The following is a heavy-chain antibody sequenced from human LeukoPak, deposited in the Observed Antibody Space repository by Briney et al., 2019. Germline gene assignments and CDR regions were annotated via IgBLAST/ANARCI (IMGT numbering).Heavy chain of an antibody. Sequence: GGSLRLSCAASGFTFSIYWVHWVRQAPGKGLVWVSSINSDGSSTSYADSVKGRFTISRDNAKNTLYLQMNTLRAEDTAVYYCASLDYWGQGAPVTASS. V-gene: IGHV3-74*01. J-gene: IGHJ4*02. CDR3: ASLDY. CDR1: GFTFSIYW. CDR2: INSDGSST.